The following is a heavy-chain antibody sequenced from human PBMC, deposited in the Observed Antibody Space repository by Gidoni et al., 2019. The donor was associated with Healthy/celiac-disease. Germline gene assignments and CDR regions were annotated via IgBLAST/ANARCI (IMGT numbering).Heavy chain of an antibody. Sequence: QVQLVQSGAEGKKPGASVKISCKVSGYTLTDLSMHWVRQAPGKGLEWMGGFDPEDGETIYAQKFQGRVTMTEDTSTDTAYMELSSLRSEDTAVYYCATDSTTVSPGDWYYYYYGMDVWGQGTTVTVSS. D-gene: IGHD4-4*01. CDR1: GYTLTDLS. CDR2: FDPEDGET. J-gene: IGHJ6*02. V-gene: IGHV1-24*01. CDR3: ATDSTTVSPGDWYYYYYGMDV.